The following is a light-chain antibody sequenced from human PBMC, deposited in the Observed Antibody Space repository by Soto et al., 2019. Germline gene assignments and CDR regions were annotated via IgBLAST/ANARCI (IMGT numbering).Light chain of an antibody. CDR3: QQYDSSRLT. CDR1: QFVSTR. V-gene: IGKV3-15*01. CDR2: DAY. Sequence: EIVVTQSPATLSASPGERVTLTCRASQFVSTRLAWYQQRPGQVPRLLIYDAYTRALGISARFSGSGSGTDFTLTISRLEPEDFAVYYCQQYDSSRLTFGGGTKVDIK. J-gene: IGKJ4*01.